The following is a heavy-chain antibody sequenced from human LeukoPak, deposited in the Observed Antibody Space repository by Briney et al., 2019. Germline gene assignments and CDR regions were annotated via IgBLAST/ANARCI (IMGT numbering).Heavy chain of an antibody. V-gene: IGHV3-23*01. CDR3: AKQATYSGGTGAFDY. Sequence: PGGSLRLSCAASGFTFSSYAMSWVRQAPGKGLEWVSDISGSGGSTYDADSVKGRFTISRDNSKNTLFPQMSSLRAEDTAVYYCAKQATYSGGTGAFDYWGQGTLVTVSS. CDR1: GFTFSSYA. CDR2: ISGSGGST. D-gene: IGHD6-25*01. J-gene: IGHJ4*02.